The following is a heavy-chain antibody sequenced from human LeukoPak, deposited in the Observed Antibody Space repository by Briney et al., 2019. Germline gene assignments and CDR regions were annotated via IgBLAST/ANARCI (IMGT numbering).Heavy chain of an antibody. J-gene: IGHJ4*02. CDR3: ARALDYGSGISPFDY. Sequence: SVKVSCKASGGTFSSYAISWLRQAPGQGLEWMGRIIPIFGTANYAQKFQGRVTITTDESTSTAYMELSSLRSEDTAVYYCARALDYGSGISPFDYWGQGTLVTVSS. CDR1: GGTFSSYA. V-gene: IGHV1-69*05. CDR2: IIPIFGTA. D-gene: IGHD3-10*01.